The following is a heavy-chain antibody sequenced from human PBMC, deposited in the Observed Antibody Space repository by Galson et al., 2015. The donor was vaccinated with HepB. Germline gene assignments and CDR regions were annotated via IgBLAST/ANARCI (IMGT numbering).Heavy chain of an antibody. V-gene: IGHV3-33*01. J-gene: IGHJ3*02. Sequence: SLRLSCAASGFTFSNFGMHWVRQVPGKGLGWVSVIWYDGISKYYAGSVKGRFTISRDNSKNTLYLQMNSLRAEDTAVYFCARVSGILDASDIWGQGTMVTVSS. D-gene: IGHD3-10*01. CDR1: GFTFSNFG. CDR3: ARVSGILDASDI. CDR2: IWYDGISK.